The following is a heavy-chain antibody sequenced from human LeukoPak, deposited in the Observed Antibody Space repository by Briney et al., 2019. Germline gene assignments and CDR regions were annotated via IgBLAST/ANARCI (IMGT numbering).Heavy chain of an antibody. V-gene: IGHV5-51*01. J-gene: IGHJ4*02. CDR1: GYPFTDFW. D-gene: IGHD3-10*01. CDR2: IYPDDSDT. Sequence: GESLKISCKGSGYPFTDFWIGWVRQMPGKGLEWMGVIYPDDSDTRYSPSFQGQVTISADKSINTAYLQWRSLKASDTAIYYCSRHLYYGSELPFGYWGQGTLVTVSS. CDR3: SRHLYYGSELPFGY.